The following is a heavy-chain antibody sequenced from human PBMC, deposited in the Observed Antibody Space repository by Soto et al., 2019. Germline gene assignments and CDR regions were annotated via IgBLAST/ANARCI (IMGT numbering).Heavy chain of an antibody. V-gene: IGHV4-59*01. CDR3: ALGGYNYGRPFDF. D-gene: IGHD5-18*01. Sequence: LSVTCNVSGGSIRNFHLSWIRQPPGKGLEWIGYIYYSGNYYNPSLTSRVSMSLDKSKNQFSLHPKSVTAADTALYFCALGGYNYGRPFDFWGQGTRVTVSS. CDR2: IYYSGN. J-gene: IGHJ4*02. CDR1: GGSIRNFH.